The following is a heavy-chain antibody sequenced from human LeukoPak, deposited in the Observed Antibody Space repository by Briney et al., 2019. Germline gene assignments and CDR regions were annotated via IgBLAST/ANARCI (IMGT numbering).Heavy chain of an antibody. J-gene: IGHJ6*02. Sequence: GGSLRLSCAASGFTFSSYAMSWVRQAPGKGLEWVSAISGSGGSTYYADSVKGRFTISRDNSKNTLSLQMNSLRAEDTAVFYCARDPRDYYGMDVWGQGTTVTVSS. V-gene: IGHV3-23*01. CDR2: ISGSGGST. CDR3: ARDPRDYYGMDV. CDR1: GFTFSSYA.